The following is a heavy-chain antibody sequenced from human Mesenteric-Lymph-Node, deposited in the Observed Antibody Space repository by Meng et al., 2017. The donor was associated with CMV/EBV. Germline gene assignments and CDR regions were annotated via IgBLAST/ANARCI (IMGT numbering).Heavy chain of an antibody. J-gene: IGHJ3*02. D-gene: IGHD2-21*01. V-gene: IGHV1-2*02. CDR2: INPNSGGT. CDR3: ARDAYCGGDCYDAFDI. CDR1: AYTFTGYY. Sequence: ASVKVSCKASAYTFTGYYMDWVRQAPGQGLEWVEWINPNSGGTNYPQRFQGRVTMTRDTSISTAYMELSRLSSDDTAVYYCARDAYCGGDCYDAFDIWGQGTMVTVSS.